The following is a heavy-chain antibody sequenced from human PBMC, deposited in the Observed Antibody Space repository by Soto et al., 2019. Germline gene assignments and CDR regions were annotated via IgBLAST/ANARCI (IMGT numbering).Heavy chain of an antibody. CDR2: IIPILGIA. CDR3: ATGPSPFDS. CDR1: GGTFSSYA. V-gene: IGHV1-69*02. Sequence: QVQLVQSGAEVKKPGSSVKVSCKASGGTFSSYALSWVRQAPGQGLEWMGRIIPILGIANYAQKFQGRVTITADKSTSTAYMELSSLRSEDTAMYYCATGPSPFDSWGHGTPVTLSS. J-gene: IGHJ4*01. D-gene: IGHD6-6*01.